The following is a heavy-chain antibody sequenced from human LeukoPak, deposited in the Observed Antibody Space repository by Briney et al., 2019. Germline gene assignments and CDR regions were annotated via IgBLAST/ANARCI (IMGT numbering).Heavy chain of an antibody. D-gene: IGHD2-2*01. Sequence: GGSLRLSCAASGFTFSSYSMNWVRQAPGKGLEWVSSISSSSSYIYYADSVKGRFTISRDNAKNSLYLQMNSLRAEDTAVYYCARGDIVVVPAAPGPLDYWGQGTLVTVSS. V-gene: IGHV3-21*01. CDR3: ARGDIVVVPAAPGPLDY. CDR1: GFTFSSYS. J-gene: IGHJ4*02. CDR2: ISSSSSYI.